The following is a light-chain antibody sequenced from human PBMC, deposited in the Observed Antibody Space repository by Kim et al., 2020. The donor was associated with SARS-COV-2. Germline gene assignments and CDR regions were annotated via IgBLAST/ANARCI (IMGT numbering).Light chain of an antibody. CDR2: AAS. CDR3: ERYNGART. CDR1: QDISNY. V-gene: IGKV1-27*01. J-gene: IGKJ4*01. Sequence: DIQMTQSPSSLSASVGDRVTIACRASQDISNYLAWYQQKSGKVPKLLISAASTLQSGVPSRFSGSGSGTDFTLTITNLQHADVATYYCERYNGARTFGGGTKVDIK.